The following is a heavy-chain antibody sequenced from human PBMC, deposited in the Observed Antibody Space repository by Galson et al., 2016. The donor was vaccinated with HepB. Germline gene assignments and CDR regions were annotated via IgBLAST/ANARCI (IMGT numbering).Heavy chain of an antibody. J-gene: IGHJ3*02. CDR1: GYPFTTYD. CDR2: MNPSSANT. Sequence: SVKVSCKASGYPFTTYDINWVRQATGQGPEWMGWMNPSSANTGYAQTFQGRVTMTRDTSISTAYMELSSLRSEDTAVYYCATWRKRGDNNDVFDMWGQGTMVTVSS. V-gene: IGHV1-8*01. D-gene: IGHD3-10*01. CDR3: ATWRKRGDNNDVFDM.